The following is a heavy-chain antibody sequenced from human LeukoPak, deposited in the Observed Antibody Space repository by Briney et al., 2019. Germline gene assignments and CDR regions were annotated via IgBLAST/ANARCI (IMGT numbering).Heavy chain of an antibody. CDR3: ARQVEFSGWYNYFDY. D-gene: IGHD6-19*01. J-gene: IGHJ4*02. V-gene: IGHV4-39*01. CDR1: GGSISRSSYF. CDR2: IYYSGST. Sequence: PSETLSLTCTVSGGSISRSSYFWDWIRQPPGKGLEWIGSIYYSGSTYYNPSLKSRVTISVDTSKNQFSLKLSSVTAADTAVYYCARQVEFSGWYNYFDYWGQGTLVTVSS.